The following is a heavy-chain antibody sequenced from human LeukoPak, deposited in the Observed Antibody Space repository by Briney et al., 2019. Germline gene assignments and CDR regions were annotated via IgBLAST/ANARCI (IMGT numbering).Heavy chain of an antibody. V-gene: IGHV1-46*01. D-gene: IGHD5-24*01. J-gene: IGHJ4*02. CDR1: GYTFTTYY. Sequence: GASVKVSCKASGYTFTTYYMHWMRQAPGQGPEWMGIIKPGGRSTSYAQKFQGRVTMTRDTSTSTVYMELSSLRSEDTAVYYCAREIGPIQLHLWGSAFDYWGQGTLVTVSS. CDR3: AREIGPIQLHLWGSAFDY. CDR2: IKPGGRST.